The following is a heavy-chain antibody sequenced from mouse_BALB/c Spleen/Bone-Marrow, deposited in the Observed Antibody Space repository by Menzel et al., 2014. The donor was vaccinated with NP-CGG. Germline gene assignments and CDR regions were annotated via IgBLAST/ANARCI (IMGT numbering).Heavy chain of an antibody. V-gene: IGHV14-3*02. CDR2: IDPANGNT. CDR1: GSNIKDTY. J-gene: IGHJ3*01. CDR3: APYYYGSSSFAY. D-gene: IGHD1-1*01. Sequence: VQLQQSGAELVKPGASVKLSCTASGSNIKDTYMHWVKQRPEQGLEWIGRIDPANGNTKYDPKFQGKATITADTSSNTAYLQLSSLTSEDTAVYYCAPYYYGSSSFAYWGQGTLVTVSA.